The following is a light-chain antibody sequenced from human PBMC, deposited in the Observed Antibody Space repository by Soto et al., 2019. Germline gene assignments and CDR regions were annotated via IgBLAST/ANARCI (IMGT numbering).Light chain of an antibody. CDR1: SGSVFTSYY. J-gene: IGLJ2*01. CDR3: VLYVDTGIWG. Sequence: QTVVTQEPSFSVSPGGTVTLTCGLSSGSVFTSYYPSWYQQTPGQAPRTLIYNTNTRSSGVPDRFSGSILGNKAALTITGAHADDESYYYCVLYVDTGIWGFGGCTKLTVL. CDR2: NTN. V-gene: IGLV8-61*01.